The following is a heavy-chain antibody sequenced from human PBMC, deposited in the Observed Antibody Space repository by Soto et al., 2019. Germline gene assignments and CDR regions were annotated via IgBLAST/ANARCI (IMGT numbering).Heavy chain of an antibody. J-gene: IGHJ6*02. CDR1: GYTFTGYY. D-gene: IGHD3-10*01. V-gene: IGHV1-2*04. CDR3: ARGEYYGSGSYYGGMDV. Sequence: EASVKVSCKASGYTFTGYYMHWVRQAPGQGFEWMGWINPNSGGTNYAQKFQGWVTMTRDTSISTAYMELSRLRSDDTAVYYCARGEYYGSGSYYGGMDVWGQGTTVTVSS. CDR2: INPNSGGT.